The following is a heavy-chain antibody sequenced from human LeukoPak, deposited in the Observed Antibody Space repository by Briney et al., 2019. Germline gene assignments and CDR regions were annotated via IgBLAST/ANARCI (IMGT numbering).Heavy chain of an antibody. CDR2: INHSGAT. Sequence: SETLSLNCAGSGGAFTGYYWGWIRQPPGKGLVWIGEINHSGATNSNPSLKSRVTISVDTSKNQFSLRLTSVSAADTGVYYCATPTRGGIAVTGTFGHWGQGTQVTVSS. D-gene: IGHD6-19*01. V-gene: IGHV4-34*01. CDR1: GGAFTGYY. J-gene: IGHJ4*02. CDR3: ATPTRGGIAVTGTFGH.